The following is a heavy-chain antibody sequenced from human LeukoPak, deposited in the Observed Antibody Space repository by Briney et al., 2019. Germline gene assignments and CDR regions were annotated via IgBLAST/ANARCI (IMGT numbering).Heavy chain of an antibody. V-gene: IGHV1-2*02. CDR3: ASFRSSSGYYRNAFDI. J-gene: IGHJ3*02. CDR2: INPNSGGT. CDR1: GYTFTGYY. D-gene: IGHD3-22*01. Sequence: ASVKVSCKASGYTFTGYYMHWVRQAPGQGLEWMGWINPNSGGTNYAQKFQGRVTMTRDTPISTAYMELSRLRSDDTAVYYCASFRSSSGYYRNAFDIWGQGTMVTVSS.